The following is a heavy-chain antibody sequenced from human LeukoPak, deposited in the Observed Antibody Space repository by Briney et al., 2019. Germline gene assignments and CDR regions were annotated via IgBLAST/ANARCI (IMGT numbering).Heavy chain of an antibody. V-gene: IGHV1-3*01. CDR3: ARSRITMVRGALVY. J-gene: IGHJ4*02. D-gene: IGHD3-10*01. Sequence: ASVKVSCKASGYTFTSYAMHWVRQAPGQRLEGMGWINAGNGNTKYSQKFQGRVTITRDTSASTAYMELSSLRSEDTAVYYCARSRITMVRGALVYWGQGTLVTVSS. CDR2: INAGNGNT. CDR1: GYTFTSYA.